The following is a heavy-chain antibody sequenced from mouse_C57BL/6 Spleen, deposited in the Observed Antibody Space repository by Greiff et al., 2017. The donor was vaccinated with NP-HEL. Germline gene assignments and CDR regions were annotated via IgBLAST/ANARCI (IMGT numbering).Heavy chain of an antibody. D-gene: IGHD2-3*01. Sequence: VQLQQSVAELVRPGASVKLSCTASGFNIKNTYMHWVKQRPEQGLEWIGRIDPANGNTKYAPKFPGKATLTSATSSNTAYLPHSSLTSEDTAIYYCARIVYDDYYGTRFDYWGQGTTLTVSS. CDR3: ARIVYDDYYGTRFDY. CDR2: IDPANGNT. V-gene: IGHV14-3*01. J-gene: IGHJ2*01. CDR1: GFNIKNTY.